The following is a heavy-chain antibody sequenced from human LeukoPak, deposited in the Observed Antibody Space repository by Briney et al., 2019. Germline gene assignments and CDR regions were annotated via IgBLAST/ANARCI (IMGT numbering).Heavy chain of an antibody. J-gene: IGHJ4*02. Sequence: GGSLRLSCVASGLSFSSFAMTWVGQAPGKGLEWVSEITGGGGANHADSVKGRFTISGDNAKNTLYLQMNSLRVEDMAVYYCVREGRVSGYDFDCWGQGSLVTVSS. V-gene: IGHV3-23*01. CDR2: ITGGGGA. D-gene: IGHD5-12*01. CDR1: GLSFSSFA. CDR3: VREGRVSGYDFDC.